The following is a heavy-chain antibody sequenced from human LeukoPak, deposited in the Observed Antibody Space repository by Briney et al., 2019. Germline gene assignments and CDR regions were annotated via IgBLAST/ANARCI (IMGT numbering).Heavy chain of an antibody. Sequence: GGSLRLSCATSGFTFSAYSMNWVRHAPGKGLVWVSRINGDGSSTAYADSVKGRFTISRDNAKNTLYLQMNSLTAEDTAVYYCARGPPWYFDLWGRGTLVTVSS. CDR3: ARGPPWYFDL. J-gene: IGHJ2*01. V-gene: IGHV3-74*01. CDR1: GFTFSAYS. D-gene: IGHD6-25*01. CDR2: INGDGSST.